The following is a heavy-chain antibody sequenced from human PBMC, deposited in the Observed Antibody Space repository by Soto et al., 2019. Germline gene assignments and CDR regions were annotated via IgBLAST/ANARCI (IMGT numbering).Heavy chain of an antibody. CDR3: ARDSSSSSYYGMDA. CDR2: IYHSGST. CDR1: GVSLSSSNL. D-gene: IGHD6-6*01. Sequence: SETLSLTCAVSGVSLSSSNLWSWVRPPPGKGLEWIGEIYHSGSTNYNPSLKSRVTISVDKSKNQFSLKLSSVTAADTAVYYCARDSSSSSYYGMDAWGQGTTVTVSS. V-gene: IGHV4-4*02. J-gene: IGHJ6*02.